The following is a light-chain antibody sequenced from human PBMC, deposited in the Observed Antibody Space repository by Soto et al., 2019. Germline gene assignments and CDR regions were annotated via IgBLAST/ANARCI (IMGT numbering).Light chain of an antibody. V-gene: IGKV3-15*01. Sequence: VLTQAPDTLSVSPGERATLSCRASQAINNNVAWYQLKDGQVPRLLIYGASTRAADVPARFSGGGSGTEFTLTIISLQSEDCAEYHWQQYNNWPQTFGQGTKVEIK. CDR3: QQYNNWPQT. CDR2: GAS. CDR1: QAINNN. J-gene: IGKJ1*01.